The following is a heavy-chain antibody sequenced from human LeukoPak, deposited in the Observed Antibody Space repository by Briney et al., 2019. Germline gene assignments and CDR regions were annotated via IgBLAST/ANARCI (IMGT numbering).Heavy chain of an antibody. CDR3: ARVTGYMIEDYFDY. CDR2: IYYSGST. J-gene: IGHJ4*02. CDR1: GASVSSYY. V-gene: IGHV4-59*02. Sequence: SETLSLTCTVSGASVSSYYWSWIRQPPGKGLEWIGYIYYSGSTNYNPSLKSRVTISVKTSKNQFSLKLSSVTAADTAVYYCARVTGYMIEDYFDYWGQGTLVTVSS. D-gene: IGHD3-22*01.